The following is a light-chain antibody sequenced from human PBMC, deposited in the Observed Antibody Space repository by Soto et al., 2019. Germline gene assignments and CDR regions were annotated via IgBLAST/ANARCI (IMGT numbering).Light chain of an antibody. CDR1: QSVSNNY. J-gene: IGKJ1*01. CDR3: QQYGSSGT. Sequence: EIVLTQSPGTLSLSPGERATLFCRASQSVSNNYLAWYQQKPGQAPRLLIYGASNRATGILDRFSGSGSGTDFTLTISRLEPEDFAVYYCQQYGSSGTFGQGTKVDIK. CDR2: GAS. V-gene: IGKV3-20*01.